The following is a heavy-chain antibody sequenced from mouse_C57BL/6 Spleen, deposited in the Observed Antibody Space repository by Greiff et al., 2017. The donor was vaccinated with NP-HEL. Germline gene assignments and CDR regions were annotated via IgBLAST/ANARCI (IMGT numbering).Heavy chain of an antibody. D-gene: IGHD1-1*01. CDR2: IDPETGGT. Sequence: SGAELVRPRASVALSCKASGYTFTDYEMHWVKQTPVHGLEWIGAIDPETGGTAYNQKFKVKAILTAEQSSSTAYMELRSLTSEDSAVYYCTRGATTVVASDYWGQGTTLTVSS. CDR1: GYTFTDYE. CDR3: TRGATTVVASDY. J-gene: IGHJ2*01. V-gene: IGHV1-15*01.